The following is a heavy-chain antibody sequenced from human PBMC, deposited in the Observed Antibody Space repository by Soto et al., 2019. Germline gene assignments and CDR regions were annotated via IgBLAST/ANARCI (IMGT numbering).Heavy chain of an antibody. J-gene: IGHJ6*02. CDR2: IYHSGST. CDR3: ARLDLEWLLSRGYYYYGMDV. V-gene: IGHV4-4*02. D-gene: IGHD3-3*01. CDR1: GGSISSSNW. Sequence: PSANLSHTCAVSGGSISSSNWWSWVRQPPGKGREWIGEIYHSGSTNHNPSLKSRVTISVGKSKNQFSLKLSSVTAADTAVYYCARLDLEWLLSRGYYYYGMDVWGQGTTVTVSS.